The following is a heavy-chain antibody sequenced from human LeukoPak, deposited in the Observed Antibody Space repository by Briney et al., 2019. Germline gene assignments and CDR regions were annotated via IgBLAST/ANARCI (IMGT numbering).Heavy chain of an antibody. CDR1: GFTFSSYA. CDR2: IKQDGSEK. Sequence: GGSLRLSCAASGFTFSSYAMSWVRQAPGKGLEWVANIKQDGSEKYYVDSVKGRFTISRDNAKNSLYLQMNSLRAEDTAVYYCASAKKDYWGQGTLVTVSS. V-gene: IGHV3-7*01. J-gene: IGHJ4*02. CDR3: ASAKKDY.